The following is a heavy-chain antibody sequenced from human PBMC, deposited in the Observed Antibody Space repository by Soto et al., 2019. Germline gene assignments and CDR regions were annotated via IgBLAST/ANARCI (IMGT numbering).Heavy chain of an antibody. CDR3: ARDGAYYYDSGTYFDY. V-gene: IGHV3-33*01. D-gene: IGHD3-22*01. J-gene: IGHJ4*02. Sequence: WGSLRLSCAASGFTFSSYGMHWVRQAPGKGLEWVAVIWYDGSNKYYADSVKGRFTISRDNSKNTLYLQMNSLRAEDTAVYYCARDGAYYYDSGTYFDYWGQGTLVTVSS. CDR1: GFTFSSYG. CDR2: IWYDGSNK.